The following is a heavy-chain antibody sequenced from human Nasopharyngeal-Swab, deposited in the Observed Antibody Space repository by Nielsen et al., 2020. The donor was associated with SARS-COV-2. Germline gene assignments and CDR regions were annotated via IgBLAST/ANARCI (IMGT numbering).Heavy chain of an antibody. D-gene: IGHD5-18*01. V-gene: IGHV7-4-1*02. J-gene: IGHJ4*02. CDR1: GYTFTSYA. CDR3: ARDHPTQPGDTAMDNSDY. CDR2: INTNTGNP. Sequence: ASVQVSCKASGYTFTSYAMNWVRQAPGQGLEWMGWINTNTGNPTYAQGLTGRFVFSLDTSVSTAYLQISSLKAEDTAVYYCARDHPTQPGDTAMDNSDYWGQGTLVTVSS.